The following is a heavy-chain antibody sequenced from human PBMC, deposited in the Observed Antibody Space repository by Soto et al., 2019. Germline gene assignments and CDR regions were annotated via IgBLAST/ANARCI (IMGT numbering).Heavy chain of an antibody. J-gene: IGHJ4*02. D-gene: IGHD3-22*01. V-gene: IGHV3-23*01. Sequence: GGSLRLSCAASGFTFTIYAMSWVRQAPGKGLEWVSTIGGSGGGTSYADIVRGRFTISRDNSQNTLYLQMNSLRAEDTAVYYCAKDAPGSGWLSDYWGKGTLVTISS. CDR1: GFTFTIYA. CDR2: IGGSGGGT. CDR3: AKDAPGSGWLSDY.